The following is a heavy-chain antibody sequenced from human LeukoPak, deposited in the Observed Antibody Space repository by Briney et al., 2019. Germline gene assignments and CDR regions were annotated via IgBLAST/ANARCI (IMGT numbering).Heavy chain of an antibody. V-gene: IGHV3-43*02. CDR3: AKEQRPASFPDFDY. CDR1: GFNFRDYG. D-gene: IGHD5-18*01. J-gene: IGHJ4*02. CDR2: TSGNGRFT. Sequence: GGSLRLSCAASGFNFRDYGIHWVRQAPGKGLEWLSVTSGNGRFTDYADSVKGRFTISRDNCKNSLFLQIHSVRTEDTAFYYCAKEQRPASFPDFDYWGQGTLVTVSS.